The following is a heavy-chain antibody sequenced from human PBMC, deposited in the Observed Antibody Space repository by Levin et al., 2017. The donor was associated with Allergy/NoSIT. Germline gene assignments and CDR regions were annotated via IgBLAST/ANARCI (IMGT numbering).Heavy chain of an antibody. CDR1: GFTFSSYS. J-gene: IGHJ4*02. CDR2: ISSSSSYI. CDR3: ARDVGPGTMIYYCDY. D-gene: IGHD3/OR15-3a*01. Sequence: GGSLRLSCAASGFTFSSYSMNWVRQAPGKGLEWVSSISSSSSYIYYADSVKGRFTISRDNAKNSLYLQMNSLRAEDTAVYYCARDVGPGTMIYYCDYWGQGTLVTVSA. V-gene: IGHV3-21*01.